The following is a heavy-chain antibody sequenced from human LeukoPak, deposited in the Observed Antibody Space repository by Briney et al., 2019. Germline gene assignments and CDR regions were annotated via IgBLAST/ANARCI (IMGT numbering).Heavy chain of an antibody. Sequence: GGSLRLSCAASGFMLSSTWMHWVRQAPGKGLVWVSRINSDATSTSYADSARGRFTISRDDAKNTMYLQMNSLRAEDTAMYYCVRGSPGYSSSWHAYWGQGTLVTVSS. CDR2: INSDATST. V-gene: IGHV3-74*01. D-gene: IGHD6-13*01. CDR1: GFMLSSTW. J-gene: IGHJ4*02. CDR3: VRGSPGYSSSWHAY.